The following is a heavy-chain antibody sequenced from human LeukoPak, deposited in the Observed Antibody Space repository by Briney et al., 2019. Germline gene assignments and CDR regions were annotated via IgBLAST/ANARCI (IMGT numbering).Heavy chain of an antibody. V-gene: IGHV3-23*01. CDR1: GFTFSSYA. Sequence: GGSLRLSCAASGFTFSSYAMSWVRQAPGKGLEWVSAISGSGGSTYYADSVKGRFTISRDNSKNTLYLQVNSLRAEDTAVYYCAKGPNYGDYVNFDYWGQGTLVTVSS. J-gene: IGHJ4*02. D-gene: IGHD4-17*01. CDR3: AKGPNYGDYVNFDY. CDR2: ISGSGGST.